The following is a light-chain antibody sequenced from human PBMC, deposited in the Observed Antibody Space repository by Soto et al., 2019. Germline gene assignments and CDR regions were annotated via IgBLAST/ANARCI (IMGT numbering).Light chain of an antibody. J-gene: IGKJ2*01. CDR3: QQYNITPYT. Sequence: DIQMTQSPSSLSASVGDRVTITCQASQDISNYLNWYQQKPGKAPKLLIYDASNLETGAPSRFSGGVSGTNFLSPISSLHPEEFTTFYYQQYNITPYTFGQGPKLEIK. CDR2: DAS. V-gene: IGKV1-33*01. CDR1: QDISNY.